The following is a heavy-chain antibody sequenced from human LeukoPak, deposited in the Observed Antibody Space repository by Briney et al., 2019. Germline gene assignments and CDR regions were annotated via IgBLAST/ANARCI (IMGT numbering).Heavy chain of an antibody. D-gene: IGHD2-15*01. CDR1: GYTLTSYG. V-gene: IGHV1-18*01. J-gene: IGHJ6*02. CDR2: ISAYNDNT. Sequence: ASVKVSCKASGYTLTSYGISWVRQAPGQGLEWMGWISAYNDNTNYAQKLQGRVTMTTDTSTSTAYMELRSLRSDDTAVYYCARDEPSRYCSGGSCYYYYYGMDVWGQGTTVTVSS. CDR3: ARDEPSRYCSGGSCYYYYYGMDV.